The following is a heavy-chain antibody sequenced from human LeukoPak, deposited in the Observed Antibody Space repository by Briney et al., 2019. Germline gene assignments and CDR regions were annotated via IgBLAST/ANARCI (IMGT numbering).Heavy chain of an antibody. CDR2: IKQDGSEK. D-gene: IGHD6-13*01. CDR3: ARGTVSTAAADTFDY. Sequence: GGSLRLSCAASGFTFDDYGMSWVRQAPGKGLEWVANIKQDGSEKYYVDSVKGRFTISRDNAKNSLYLQMNSLRAEDTAVYYCARGTVSTAAADTFDYWGQGTLVTVSS. V-gene: IGHV3-7*01. J-gene: IGHJ4*02. CDR1: GFTFDDYG.